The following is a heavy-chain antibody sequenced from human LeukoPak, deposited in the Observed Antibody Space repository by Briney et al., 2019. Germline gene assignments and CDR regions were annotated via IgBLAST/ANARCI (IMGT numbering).Heavy chain of an antibody. CDR3: ARLLTSDAFDV. V-gene: IGHV1-8*01. CDR1: EYTFTSYE. Sequence: ASVKVSCKASEYTFTSYEINWVRQATGQGLEWMGWMNPNSGNTNYAQKFQGRVTMTRNTSISTAYMELSSLRSEDTAVYYCARLLTSDAFDVWGQRTMVTVSS. CDR2: MNPNSGNT. D-gene: IGHD2-21*02. J-gene: IGHJ3*01.